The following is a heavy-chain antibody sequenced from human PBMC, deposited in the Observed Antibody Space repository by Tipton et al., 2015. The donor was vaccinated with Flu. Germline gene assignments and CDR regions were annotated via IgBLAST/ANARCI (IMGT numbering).Heavy chain of an antibody. CDR1: GISFGDYG. V-gene: IGHV3-49*03. CDR3: ARVPKIYYFGCVV. Sequence: QLVQSGGGLVQPGRSLRLSCTTSGISFGDYGMSWFRQAPGKGLEWVGFIKSKSYGGTVEYAASVKGRFTISRDEPKNIAYLHMNSLKMEDTAVYFCARVPKIYYFGCVVWRQGTTVTVSS. CDR2: IKSKSYGGTV. J-gene: IGHJ6*02.